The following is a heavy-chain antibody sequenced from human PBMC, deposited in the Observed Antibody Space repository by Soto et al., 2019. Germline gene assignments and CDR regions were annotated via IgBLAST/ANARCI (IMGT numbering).Heavy chain of an antibody. J-gene: IGHJ4*02. V-gene: IGHV3-7*05. CDR2: IKQDGSEK. CDR3: ARDLSRGYSYGYGNFDY. D-gene: IGHD5-18*01. CDR1: GFTFSSYW. Sequence: GGSLRLSCAASGFTFSSYWMSWVRQAPGKGLEWVANIKQDGSEKYYVDSVKGRFTISRDNAKNSLYLQMNSLRAEDTAVYYCARDLSRGYSYGYGNFDYWGQGTLVTVSS.